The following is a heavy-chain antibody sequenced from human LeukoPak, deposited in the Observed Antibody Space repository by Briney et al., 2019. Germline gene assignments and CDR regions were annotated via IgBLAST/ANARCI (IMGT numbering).Heavy chain of an antibody. Sequence: GGSLRLSCAASGFTFSGSAMHWVRQASGKGLEWVGRTRSKANSHATAYAASVKGRFTISRDDSKNTAYLQMNSLKTEDTAVYYCTRHVYYYDSSGYYNWFDPWGQGTLVTVSS. D-gene: IGHD3-22*01. CDR3: TRHVYYYDSSGYYNWFDP. V-gene: IGHV3-73*01. CDR1: GFTFSGSA. J-gene: IGHJ5*02. CDR2: TRSKANSHAT.